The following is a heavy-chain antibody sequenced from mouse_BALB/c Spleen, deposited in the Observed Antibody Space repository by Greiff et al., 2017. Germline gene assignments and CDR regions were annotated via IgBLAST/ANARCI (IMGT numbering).Heavy chain of an antibody. D-gene: IGHD1-1*01. V-gene: IGHV2-6-2*01. CDR3: ARHYGSSYWYIEV. CDR2: IWSDGST. J-gene: IGHJ1*01. CDR1: GFSLTSYG. Sequence: QVQLKQSGPDLVAPSQSLSITCTVSGFSLTSYGVHWVRQPPGKGLEWLVVIWSDGSTTYNSALKSRLSISEDNSKSQVFLKMNSLQTDDTAMYDCARHYGSSYWYIEVWGAGTTVTVSS.